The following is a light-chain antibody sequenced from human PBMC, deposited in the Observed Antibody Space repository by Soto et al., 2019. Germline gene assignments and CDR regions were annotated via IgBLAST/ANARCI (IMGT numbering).Light chain of an antibody. V-gene: IGKV3-15*01. Sequence: IVMTQSPATLSVFPGERATLSCRASQSISNNLAWLQQKPGQAPRLLIYAASTRATGVPARFSGSGSGTDFTLTISSLQLEDFAVYYCHQYNNWPPMHTFGQGTKLEIK. CDR2: AAS. CDR1: QSISNN. J-gene: IGKJ2*01. CDR3: HQYNNWPPMHT.